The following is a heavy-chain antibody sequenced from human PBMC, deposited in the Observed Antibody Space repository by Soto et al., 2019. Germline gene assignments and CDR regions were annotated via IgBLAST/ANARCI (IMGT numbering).Heavy chain of an antibody. CDR3: AREGGADILTGYAYYYYMDV. V-gene: IGHV3-48*01. D-gene: IGHD3-9*01. Sequence: GGSLRLSCAASGFTFSSYSMNWVRQAPGKGLECVSYISSSSSTIYYADSVKGRFTISRDNAKNSLYLQMNSLRAEDTAVYYCAREGGADILTGYAYYYYMDVWGKGTTVTVSS. CDR1: GFTFSSYS. J-gene: IGHJ6*03. CDR2: ISSSSSTI.